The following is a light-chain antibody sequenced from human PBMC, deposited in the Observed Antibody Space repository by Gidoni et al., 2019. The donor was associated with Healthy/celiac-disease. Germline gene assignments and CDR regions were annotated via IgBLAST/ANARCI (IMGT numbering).Light chain of an antibody. CDR3: QQYDNIPYT. V-gene: IGKV1-33*01. CDR1: QDISNY. J-gene: IGKJ2*01. Sequence: DLQMTQSPSSLSASVGDRVTITCQASQDISNYLNWYQQKPGKAPKLLIYDASNLETGVPSRFSGSGSGTDFTFTISRLQPEDIATYYCQQYDNIPYTFGQGTKLEIK. CDR2: DAS.